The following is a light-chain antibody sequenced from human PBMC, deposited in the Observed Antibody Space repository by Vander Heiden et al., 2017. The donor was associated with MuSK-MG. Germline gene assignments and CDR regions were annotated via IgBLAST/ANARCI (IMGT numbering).Light chain of an antibody. CDR3: QSFDNGLRAYV. CDR2: GNT. Sequence: QSVLTHPPSVSGAPGQRVTISCTGSSSNIGADFHVHWYQQLPGAAPKLLINGNTHRPSGVPDRFSGSKSGTSASLAIAGLQAEDEADYYCQSFDNGLRAYVFGSGTRVTVL. J-gene: IGLJ1*01. V-gene: IGLV1-40*01. CDR1: SSNIGADFH.